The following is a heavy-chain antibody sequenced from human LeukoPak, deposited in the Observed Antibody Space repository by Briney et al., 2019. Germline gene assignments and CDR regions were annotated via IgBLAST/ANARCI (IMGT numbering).Heavy chain of an antibody. CDR3: ARAGVPAAIFHWFDP. CDR1: GGSLSFYY. Sequence: SETLSLTCGVSGGSLSFYYWSWIRQSPGKGLEWIAEISQNGDSNYNMSLKSRVTISLDKSKNQVSLKLNSVTAEDTAVYYCARAGVPAAIFHWFDPWGQGTLVTVSS. D-gene: IGHD2-2*01. CDR2: ISQNGDS. V-gene: IGHV4-34*01. J-gene: IGHJ5*02.